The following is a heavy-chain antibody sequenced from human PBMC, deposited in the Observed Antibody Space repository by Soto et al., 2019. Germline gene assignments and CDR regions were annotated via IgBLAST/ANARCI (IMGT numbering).Heavy chain of an antibody. J-gene: IGHJ4*02. D-gene: IGHD3-22*01. V-gene: IGHV3-21*04. CDR2: ISSSSSYI. Sequence: GGSLRLSCAASGFTFSSYSMNWVRQAPGKGLEWVSSISSSSSYIYYADSVKGRFTISRDNSKNTLYLQMNSLRAEDTAVYYCANAYSFDSSTSTLVPSFAYWGQGTMVTVSS. CDR3: ANAYSFDSSTSTLVPSFAY. CDR1: GFTFSSYS.